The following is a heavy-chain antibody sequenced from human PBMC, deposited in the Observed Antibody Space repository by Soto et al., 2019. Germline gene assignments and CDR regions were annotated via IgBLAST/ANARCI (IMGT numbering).Heavy chain of an antibody. D-gene: IGHD6-19*01. V-gene: IGHV4-31*03. CDR1: GGSMDTIGFY. Sequence: QVQLQESRPGLVKPSQTLSLTCTVSGGSMDTIGFYWTWIHQHPGKGLEWIEYIYDSGSTYYNPSLKSRISISVDTSKNHFSLRLTSVTAADTAVYCCARSPRRYSSGWYDYFDYWGQGTLVSVSS. CDR2: IYDSGST. J-gene: IGHJ4*02. CDR3: ARSPRRYSSGWYDYFDY.